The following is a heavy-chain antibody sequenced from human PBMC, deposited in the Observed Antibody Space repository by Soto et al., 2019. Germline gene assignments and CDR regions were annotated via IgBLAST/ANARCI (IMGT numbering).Heavy chain of an antibody. CDR1: GFTFSSYA. V-gene: IGHV3-30-3*01. CDR3: ARDHSPGYSESQTYYYYYYGMDV. Sequence: QVQLVESGGGVVQPGRSLRLSCAASGFTFSSYAMHWVRQAPGKGLEWVAVISYDGSNKYYADSVKGRFTISRDNSKNTLYLQMNSLRAEDTAVYYCARDHSPGYSESQTYYYYYYGMDVWGQGTTVTVSS. CDR2: ISYDGSNK. J-gene: IGHJ6*02. D-gene: IGHD3-16*02.